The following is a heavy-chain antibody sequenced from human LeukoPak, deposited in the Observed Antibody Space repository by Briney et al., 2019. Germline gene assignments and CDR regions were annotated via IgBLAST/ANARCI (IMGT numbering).Heavy chain of an antibody. J-gene: IGHJ5*02. CDR3: ASLDTAKQPLANH. Sequence: GGSLRLSCAASGFTFSTYSMNWVRQAPGKGLEWAANIREERGQEYYVDSVKGRFTISKNSAKNSLYLQMNTLRVEDTAMYYCASLDTAKQPLANHWGQGTLVTVSS. CDR1: GFTFSTYS. CDR2: IREERGQE. V-gene: IGHV3-7*03. D-gene: IGHD5-18*01.